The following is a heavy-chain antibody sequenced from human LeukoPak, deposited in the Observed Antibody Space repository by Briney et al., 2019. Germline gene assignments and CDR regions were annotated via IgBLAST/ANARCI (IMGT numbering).Heavy chain of an antibody. Sequence: PSETLSLTCAVYGGSFSGYYWTWVRQPPGKGLEWVSIIYSASSTHYVDSVKGRFTISRDNSKNTVYLQMNSLRADDTAVYYCATGTTVTTAFDYWGQGTLVTVSS. CDR2: IYSASST. D-gene: IGHD4-11*01. V-gene: IGHV3-66*01. CDR3: ATGTTVTTAFDY. J-gene: IGHJ4*02. CDR1: GGSFSGYY.